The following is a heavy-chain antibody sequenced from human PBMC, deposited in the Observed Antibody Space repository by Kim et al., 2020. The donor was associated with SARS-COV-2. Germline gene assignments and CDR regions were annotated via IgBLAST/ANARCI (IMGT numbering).Heavy chain of an antibody. CDR2: IIPIFGTA. J-gene: IGHJ3*02. CDR1: GGTFSSYA. D-gene: IGHD3-10*01. Sequence: SVKVSCKASGGTFSSYAISWVRQAPGQGLEWMGGIIPIFGTANYAQKFQGRVTITADESMSTAYMELSSLRSEDTAVYYCARDGGFGELGWAFDIWGQGTMVTVSS. V-gene: IGHV1-69*13. CDR3: ARDGGFGELGWAFDI.